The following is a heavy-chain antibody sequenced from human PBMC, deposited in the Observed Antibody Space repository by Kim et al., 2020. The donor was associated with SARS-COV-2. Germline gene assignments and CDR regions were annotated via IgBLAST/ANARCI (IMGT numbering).Heavy chain of an antibody. D-gene: IGHD2-2*01. J-gene: IGHJ4*02. CDR2: IYHSGSN. V-gene: IGHV4-4*02. CDR3: ARTYCSSTSCSAVFDY. CDR1: GGSISSSNW. Sequence: SETLSLTCAVSGGSISSSNWWSWVRQPPGKGLEWIGEIYHSGSNNYNPSLKSRVTISVDKSKNQFSLKLTSVTAADTAAYFCARTYCSSTSCSAVFDYWGRGTLVTVAS.